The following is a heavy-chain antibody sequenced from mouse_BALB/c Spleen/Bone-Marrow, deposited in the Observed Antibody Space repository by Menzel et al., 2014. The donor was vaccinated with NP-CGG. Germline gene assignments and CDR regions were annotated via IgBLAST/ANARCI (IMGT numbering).Heavy chain of an antibody. CDR1: GYTFTSYY. D-gene: IGHD2-4*01. CDR3: ARKSQRAYDSMNY. V-gene: IGHV1S56*01. Sequence: VQLQQSGPELVKPGASVRISCEASGYTFTSYYVHWVRQRPGQGLEWIGWIYPGDFNTKYNEKFKGKATLTADKSSSTASMQVSSLTSEDSAVYFCARKSQRAYDSMNYWGQGTSVTVSS. J-gene: IGHJ4*01. CDR2: IYPGDFNT.